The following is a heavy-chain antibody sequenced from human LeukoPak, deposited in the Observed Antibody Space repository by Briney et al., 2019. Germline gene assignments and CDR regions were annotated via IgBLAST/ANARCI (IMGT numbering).Heavy chain of an antibody. CDR1: GGSISSYY. CDR2: IYYSGST. D-gene: IGHD3-10*01. CDR3: AREVRGQGYYYYYGMDV. V-gene: IGHV4-59*01. J-gene: IGHJ6*02. Sequence: PSETLSLTCTVSGGSISSYYWNWIRQPPGKGLEWIGYIYYSGSTNYNPSLKSRVTISVDTSKNQFSLKLSSVTAADTAVYYCAREVRGQGYYYYYGMDVWGQGTTVTVSS.